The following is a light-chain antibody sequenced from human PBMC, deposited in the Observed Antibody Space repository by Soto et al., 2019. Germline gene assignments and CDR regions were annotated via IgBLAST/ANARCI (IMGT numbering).Light chain of an antibody. CDR2: GVS. CDR3: TSYTSSGSYVV. CDR1: SIDVGGYNF. V-gene: IGLV2-14*03. J-gene: IGLJ2*01. Sequence: QSVLTQPASVSGSPGQSITISCTGTSIDVGGYNFVSWYQQHPSKAPKLMIYGVSDRPSGVSSRFSGSKSGNTASLTISGLQAEDEADYYCTSYTSSGSYVVFGGGTKLTVL.